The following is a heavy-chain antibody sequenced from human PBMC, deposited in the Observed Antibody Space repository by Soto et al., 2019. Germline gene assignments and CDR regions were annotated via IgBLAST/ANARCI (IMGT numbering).Heavy chain of an antibody. J-gene: IGHJ6*02. V-gene: IGHV1-18*04. CDR2: ISAYNGNT. Sequence: ASVKVSCKASGYTFTSYGISWVRQAPGQGLEWMGWISAYNGNTNYAQKLQGRVTMTTDTSTSTAYMELRSLRSDDTAVYYCAREHDYGDYTYYYYGMDVWGQGPTVTVS. CDR3: AREHDYGDYTYYYYGMDV. CDR1: GYTFTSYG. D-gene: IGHD4-17*01.